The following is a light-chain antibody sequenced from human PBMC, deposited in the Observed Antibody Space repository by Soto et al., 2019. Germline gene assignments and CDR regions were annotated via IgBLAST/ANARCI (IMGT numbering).Light chain of an antibody. Sequence: DIQMTQSPSTLSASVGDRVTITCRASQSISSWLAWYQQKPGKAPKILIYKASNLASGVPSRFSGSGSGAEFTLTISSLRPDDFATYYCQQYNRYWTFGQGTKVEIK. CDR3: QQYNRYWT. J-gene: IGKJ1*01. CDR1: QSISSW. CDR2: KAS. V-gene: IGKV1-5*03.